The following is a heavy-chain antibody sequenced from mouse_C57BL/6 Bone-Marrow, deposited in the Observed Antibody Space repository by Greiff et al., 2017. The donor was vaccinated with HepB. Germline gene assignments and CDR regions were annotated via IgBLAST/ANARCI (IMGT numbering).Heavy chain of an antibody. D-gene: IGHD1-1*01. CDR3: ARRGYNGSSLYWYFDV. V-gene: IGHV5-6*02. Sequence: EVKLVESGGDLVKPGGSLKLSCAASGFTFSSYGMSWVRQTPDKRLEWVATISSGSSYTYYPDSVKGRFTISRDNAKNTLYLQMSSLKSEDTAMYYCARRGYNGSSLYWYFDVWGTGTTVTVSS. CDR1: GFTFSSYG. J-gene: IGHJ1*03. CDR2: ISSGSSYT.